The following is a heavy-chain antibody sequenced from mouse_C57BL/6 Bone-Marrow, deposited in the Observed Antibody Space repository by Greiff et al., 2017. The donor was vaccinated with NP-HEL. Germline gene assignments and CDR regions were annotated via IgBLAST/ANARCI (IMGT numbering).Heavy chain of an antibody. Sequence: EVKVVESGEGLVKPGGSLKLSCAASGFTFSSYAMSWVRQTPEKRLEWVAYISSGGDYIYYADTVKGRFTISRDNARNTLYLQMSRLKSEDTAMYYWTRARDYYGSDWYCDVWGTGTTVTVSS. V-gene: IGHV5-9-1*02. CDR1: GFTFSSYA. J-gene: IGHJ1*03. D-gene: IGHD1-1*01. CDR2: ISSGGDYI. CDR3: TRARDYYGSDWYCDV.